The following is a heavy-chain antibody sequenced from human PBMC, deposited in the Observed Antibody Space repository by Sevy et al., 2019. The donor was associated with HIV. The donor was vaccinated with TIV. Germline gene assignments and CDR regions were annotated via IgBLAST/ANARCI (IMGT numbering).Heavy chain of an antibody. CDR3: ARLPVAAAGLYYFDY. V-gene: IGHV5-51*01. CDR2: VYPGDSDT. CDR1: GYSFANNW. J-gene: IGHJ4*02. Sequence: GESLKISCKGSGYSFANNWIGWVRQMPGKGLEWMGIVYPGDSDTTYSPSFQGQVTISVDKSISTAYLQWNSLKASDTAMYYCARLPVAAAGLYYFDYWGPGTLVTVSS. D-gene: IGHD6-13*01.